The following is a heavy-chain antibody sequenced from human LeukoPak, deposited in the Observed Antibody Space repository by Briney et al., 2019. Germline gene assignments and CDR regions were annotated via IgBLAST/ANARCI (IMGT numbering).Heavy chain of an antibody. CDR2: XXXSGGNT. Sequence: ASVKVSCKASGYTFTSNYMHWVRQAPGQGLEWMGXXXXSGGNTNYAQKFQGRVAVTRDTSTSTVYMELSSLRSEDTAIYYCARDCSSTRCQGPVFDNWGQGTLVTVSS. J-gene: IGHJ4*02. CDR1: GYTFTSNY. V-gene: IGHV1-46*01. D-gene: IGHD2-2*01. CDR3: ARDCSSTRCQGPVFDN.